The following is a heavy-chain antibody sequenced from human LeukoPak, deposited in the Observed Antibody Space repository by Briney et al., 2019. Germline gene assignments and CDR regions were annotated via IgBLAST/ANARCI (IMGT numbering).Heavy chain of an antibody. D-gene: IGHD3-9*01. CDR3: ARIPNYDILTGYRSFYYYYYMDV. CDR1: GGSISSSSYY. V-gene: IGHV4-39*01. Sequence: PSETLSLTCTVSGGSISSSSYYWGWIRQPPGKGLEWIGSIYYSGSTYYNPSLKSRVTISVGTSKNQFSLKLSSVTAADTAVYYCARIPNYDILTGYRSFYYYYYMDVWGKGTTVTVSS. J-gene: IGHJ6*03. CDR2: IYYSGST.